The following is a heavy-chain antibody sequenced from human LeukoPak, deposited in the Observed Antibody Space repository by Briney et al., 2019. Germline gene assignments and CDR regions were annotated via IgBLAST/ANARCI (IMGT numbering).Heavy chain of an antibody. D-gene: IGHD3-16*01. CDR1: GFTFTDYY. CDR3: ARDGALDY. CDR2: INTDTGVT. Sequence: GASVKVSCKTSGFTFTDYYMHWVRQAPGQGLEWMGWINTDTGVTNRAQKFQGRVTLTRDTSITTVYMELTRLKFDDTAVYYCARDGALDYWGQGTLVTVSS. V-gene: IGHV1-2*02. J-gene: IGHJ4*02.